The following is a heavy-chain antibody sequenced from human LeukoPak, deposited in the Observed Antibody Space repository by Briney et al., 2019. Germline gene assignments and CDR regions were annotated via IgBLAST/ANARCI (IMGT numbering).Heavy chain of an antibody. CDR3: ARPNYYDSSGPFDY. CDR1: GYRFTIYW. Sequence: GESLKISCKGSGYRFTIYWIGWVRQMPGKGLEWMGIMYPGDSDTRYSPSFQGQVTISADKSISTAYLQWSSLKASDTAMYYCARPNYYDSSGPFDYWGQGTLVTVSS. J-gene: IGHJ4*02. V-gene: IGHV5-51*01. D-gene: IGHD3-22*01. CDR2: MYPGDSDT.